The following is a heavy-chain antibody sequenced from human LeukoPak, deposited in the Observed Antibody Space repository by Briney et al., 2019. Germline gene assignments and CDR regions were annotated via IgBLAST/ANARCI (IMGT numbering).Heavy chain of an antibody. D-gene: IGHD2-15*01. CDR3: ARDFFHSGASRPFDY. CDR1: GFTFGAYT. CDR2: IFSRSESI. V-gene: IGHV3-21*01. Sequence: PGGSLRLSCAASGFTFGAYTINWVRQAPGKGLEWVSCIFSRSESILYADSVKGRFTASRDNAKNSLYLQMDSLRVEDTAVYYCARDFFHSGASRPFDYWGQGTLVTVSS. J-gene: IGHJ4*02.